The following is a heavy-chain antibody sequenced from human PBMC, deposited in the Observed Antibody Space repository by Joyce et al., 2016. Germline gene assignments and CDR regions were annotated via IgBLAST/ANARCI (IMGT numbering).Heavy chain of an antibody. V-gene: IGHV4-39*07. CDR3: AREVAYSSGNDY. J-gene: IGHJ4*02. CDR1: GGSISDSSYY. CDR2: IYYTGSA. Sequence: QLQLQESGPGLVKPSETLSLTCTVSGGSISDSSYYWGWIRQPPGKGLEWIGAIYYTGSAYYKSSLKSRVTISVDTSKNHFSLKLSSVTAADMAVYYCAREVAYSSGNDYWGQGTLVTVSS. D-gene: IGHD6-25*01.